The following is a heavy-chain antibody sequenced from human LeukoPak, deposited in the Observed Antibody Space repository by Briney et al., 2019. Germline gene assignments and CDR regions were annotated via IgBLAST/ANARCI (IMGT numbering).Heavy chain of an antibody. V-gene: IGHV4-59*01. CDR2: IYYSGST. J-gene: IGHJ4*02. Sequence: SETLSLTCTVSGGSISGYYWSWIRQPPGKRLEWIRYIYYSGSTYYNPSLKSRVTISVDTSQNHFSLRLTSVTAADTAVYYCARERGWYSGSYVDSWGQGTLVTVSS. CDR3: ARERGWYSGSYVDS. CDR1: GGSISGYY. D-gene: IGHD1-26*01.